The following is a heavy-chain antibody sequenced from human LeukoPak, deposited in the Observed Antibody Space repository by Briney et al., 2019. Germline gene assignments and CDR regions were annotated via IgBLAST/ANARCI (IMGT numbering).Heavy chain of an antibody. J-gene: IGHJ6*02. Sequence: PGGSLRLSCAASGFTFSSYGMHWVRQAPGKGLEWVAVIWYDGSNKYYADSVKGRFTISRDNSKNTLYLQMNSLRAEDTAVYYCARVGRYCSSTSCSRGYYGMDVWGQGTTVTVSS. CDR3: ARVGRYCSSTSCSRGYYGMDV. CDR1: GFTFSSYG. CDR2: IWYDGSNK. V-gene: IGHV3-33*01. D-gene: IGHD2-2*01.